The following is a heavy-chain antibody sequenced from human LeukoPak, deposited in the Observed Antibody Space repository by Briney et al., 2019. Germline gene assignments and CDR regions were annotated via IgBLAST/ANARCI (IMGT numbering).Heavy chain of an antibody. V-gene: IGHV1-69*04. CDR2: IIPILGIA. Sequence: SVKVSCKASGGTFSSYAISWVRQAPGQGLEWMGRIIPILGIANYAQKFQGRVTITADKSTSTAYMELSSLRSEDTAVYYCARDPRITRGHGDRKNNWFDPWGQGTLVTVSS. D-gene: IGHD3-10*01. CDR3: ARDPRITRGHGDRKNNWFDP. J-gene: IGHJ5*02. CDR1: GGTFSSYA.